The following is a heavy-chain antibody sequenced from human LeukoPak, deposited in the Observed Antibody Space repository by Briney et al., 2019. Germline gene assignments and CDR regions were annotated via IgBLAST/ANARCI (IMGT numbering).Heavy chain of an antibody. V-gene: IGHV4-38-2*02. CDR1: GYSISSGYY. Sequence: SETLSLTCTVSGYSISSGYYWGWTRQPPGKGLEWIGSIYHSGSTYYNPSLKSRVTISVDTSKNQFSLKLSSVTAADTAVYYCARQTPTYYDFWSGIDAFDIRGQGTMVTVSS. CDR2: IYHSGST. D-gene: IGHD3-3*01. J-gene: IGHJ3*02. CDR3: ARQTPTYYDFWSGIDAFDI.